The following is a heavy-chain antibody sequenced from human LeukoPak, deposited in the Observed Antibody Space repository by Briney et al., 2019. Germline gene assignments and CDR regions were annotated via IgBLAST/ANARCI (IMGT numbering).Heavy chain of an antibody. J-gene: IGHJ4*02. Sequence: ASVKVSCKASGHTFTSYDINWVRQAAGQGLEWMGWMNPNSGNTAYAQKFQGRVIMTRDTSTGTAYMELSSLRSEDTAVYYCARESGFYASGSRYWGQGTLVTVSS. D-gene: IGHD3-10*01. CDR3: ARESGFYASGSRY. CDR1: GHTFTSYD. V-gene: IGHV1-8*01. CDR2: MNPNSGNT.